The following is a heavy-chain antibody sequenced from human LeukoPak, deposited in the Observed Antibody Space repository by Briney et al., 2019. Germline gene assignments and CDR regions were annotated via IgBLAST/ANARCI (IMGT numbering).Heavy chain of an antibody. CDR3: ARGSRYSYGPYYYYYGMDV. D-gene: IGHD5-18*01. J-gene: IGHJ6*02. V-gene: IGHV4-4*07. Sequence: SETLSLTCTVSGGSLSSYYWSWLRQPAGKGLEWIGRIYTSGSTNYNPSLKSRVTMSVDTSKNQFSLKLSSVTAADTAVYYCARGSRYSYGPYYYYYGMDVWGQGTTVTVSS. CDR2: IYTSGST. CDR1: GGSLSSYY.